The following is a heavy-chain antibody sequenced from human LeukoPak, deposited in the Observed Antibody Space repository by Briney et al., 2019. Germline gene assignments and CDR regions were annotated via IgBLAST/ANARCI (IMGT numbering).Heavy chain of an antibody. D-gene: IGHD7-27*01. CDR3: ARDLTGRFDY. Sequence: SQTLSLTCAIAGDXVSSNSAAWNWIRQSPSRDLEWLGRTYCRSKWYSDFAVSVKSRITIDPDTSKNQFSLQLNSLTPEDTAVYYCARDLTGRFDYWGQGTLVTVSS. V-gene: IGHV6-1*01. J-gene: IGHJ4*02. CDR1: GDXVSSNSAA. CDR2: TYCRSKWYS.